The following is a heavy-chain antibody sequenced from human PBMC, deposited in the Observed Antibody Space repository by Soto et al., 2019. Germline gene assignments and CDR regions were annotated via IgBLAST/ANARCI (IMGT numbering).Heavy chain of an antibody. CDR2: ISSSSSYI. V-gene: IGHV3-21*01. J-gene: IGHJ6*02. CDR3: ARGYGGDYYYYGMDV. CDR1: GFTFSSYS. D-gene: IGHD4-17*01. Sequence: PGGSLRLSXAASGFTFSSYSMNWVRQAPGKGLEWVSSISSSSSYIYYADSVKGRFTISRDNAKNSLYLQMNSLRAEDTAVYYCARGYGGDYYYYGMDVWGQGTTVTVSS.